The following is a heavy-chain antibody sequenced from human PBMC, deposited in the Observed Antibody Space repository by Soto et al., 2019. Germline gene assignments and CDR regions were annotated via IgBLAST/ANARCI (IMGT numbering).Heavy chain of an antibody. J-gene: IGHJ6*02. D-gene: IGHD6-13*01. Sequence: GGSLRLSCAASGFTFSSYGMHWVRQAPGKGLEWVAVIWYDGSNKYYADSVKGRFTISRDNSKNTLYLQMNSLRAEDTAVYYCARDRYSSRGVGWYGMDVWGQGTTVTVSS. V-gene: IGHV3-33*01. CDR3: ARDRYSSRGVGWYGMDV. CDR2: IWYDGSNK. CDR1: GFTFSSYG.